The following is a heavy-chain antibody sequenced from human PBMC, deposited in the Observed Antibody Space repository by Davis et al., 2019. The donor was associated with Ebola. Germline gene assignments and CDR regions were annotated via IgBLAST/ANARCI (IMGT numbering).Heavy chain of an antibody. Sequence: GESLKISCAASGFTVSSNHMSWVRQAPGKGLEWVSVIYDHSTAYADSVRGRFIIPRDKSNNTLYLEMNSLRVDDTAVYYCATTQWLRGFDDWGQGTLVTVSS. D-gene: IGHD6-19*01. J-gene: IGHJ4*02. CDR2: IYDHST. CDR1: GFTVSSNH. V-gene: IGHV3-53*05. CDR3: ATTQWLRGFDD.